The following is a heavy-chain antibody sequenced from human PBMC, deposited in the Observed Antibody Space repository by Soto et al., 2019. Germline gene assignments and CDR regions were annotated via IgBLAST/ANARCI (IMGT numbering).Heavy chain of an antibody. CDR2: ISGSGGSS. D-gene: IGHD6-13*01. V-gene: IGHV3-23*01. CDR3: TKGPPPPYSSTWYYFDY. Sequence: EVQLLESGGGLVQPGGSLRLSCAASGFTFSSYAMSWVRQAPGRGLECGSSISGSGGSSFYADSVKGRFTISRDNSKNTLYLQMISLTAEDTAIYYCTKGPPPPYSSTWYYFDYWGQGTLVTVSS. J-gene: IGHJ4*02. CDR1: GFTFSSYA.